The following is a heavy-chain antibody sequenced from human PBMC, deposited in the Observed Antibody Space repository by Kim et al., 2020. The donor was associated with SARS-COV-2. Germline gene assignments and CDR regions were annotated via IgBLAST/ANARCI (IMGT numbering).Heavy chain of an antibody. CDR1: GFTFSSYA. Sequence: GGSLRLSCAASGFTFSSYAMSWVRQAPGKGLEWVSAISGSGGSTYYADSVKGRFTISRDNSKNTLYLQMNSLRAEDTAVYYCAKASYQDIVVVVAADYWGQGTLVTVSS. J-gene: IGHJ4*02. CDR2: ISGSGGST. CDR3: AKASYQDIVVVVAADY. D-gene: IGHD2-15*01. V-gene: IGHV3-23*01.